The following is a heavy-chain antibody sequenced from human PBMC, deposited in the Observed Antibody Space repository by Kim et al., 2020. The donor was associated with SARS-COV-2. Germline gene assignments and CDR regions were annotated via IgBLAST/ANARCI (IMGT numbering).Heavy chain of an antibody. CDR1: GGSISSYY. J-gene: IGHJ6*02. CDR3: AGEDPVMGAPPRYGMDV. Sequence: SETLSLTCTVSGGSISSYYWSWIRQPAGKGLEWIGRIYTSGSTNYNPSLKSRVTMSVDTSKNQFSLKLSSVTAADTAVYYCAGEDPVMGAPPRYGMDVWGQETTVTVSS. CDR2: IYTSGST. V-gene: IGHV4-4*07. D-gene: IGHD1-26*01.